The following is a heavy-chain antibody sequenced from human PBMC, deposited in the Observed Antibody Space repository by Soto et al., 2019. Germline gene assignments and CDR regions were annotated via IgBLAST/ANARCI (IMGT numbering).Heavy chain of an antibody. Sequence: QVQLQESGPGRVKAPETLSLTCTVSGGSISGYYWSWIRQPPGKGLEWVGFIYYNGITNYNPSLKSRVSISLDRSKNQFALKLRSVTAADTAGYYCARTLTAIDYWGQGTLVTVSS. CDR2: IYYNGIT. CDR1: GGSISGYY. V-gene: IGHV4-59*01. D-gene: IGHD2-21*02. J-gene: IGHJ4*02. CDR3: ARTLTAIDY.